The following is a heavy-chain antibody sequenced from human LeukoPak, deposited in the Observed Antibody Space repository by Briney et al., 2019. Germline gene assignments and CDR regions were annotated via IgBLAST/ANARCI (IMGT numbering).Heavy chain of an antibody. CDR1: GGSISSGGYY. J-gene: IGHJ3*02. CDR3: ARDREYDSSGYYYRAGLFDI. CDR2: IYYSGST. Sequence: SETLSLTRTVSGGSISSGGYYWSWIRQHPGKGLEWIGYIYYSGSTYYNPSLKSRVTISVDTSKNQFSLKLSSVTAADTAVYYCARDREYDSSGYYYRAGLFDIWGQGTMVTVSS. D-gene: IGHD3-22*01. V-gene: IGHV4-31*03.